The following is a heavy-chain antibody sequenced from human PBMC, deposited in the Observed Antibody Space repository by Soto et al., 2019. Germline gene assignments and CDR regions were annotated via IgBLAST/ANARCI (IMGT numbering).Heavy chain of an antibody. CDR3: ARGGDVIYYPGMDV. V-gene: IGHV1-18*01. J-gene: IGHJ6*02. Sequence: QVQLVQSGGEVKKPGASVKLSCTASGYTFTSYGISWVRQAPGQGLEWMGWISAYNGKTNYSQNVQGGVTMTTDTSTRTAYMDLRSLRSDATAVYYCARGGDVIYYPGMDVWGQGTTVTVSS. D-gene: IGHD2-21*02. CDR2: ISAYNGKT. CDR1: GYTFTSYG.